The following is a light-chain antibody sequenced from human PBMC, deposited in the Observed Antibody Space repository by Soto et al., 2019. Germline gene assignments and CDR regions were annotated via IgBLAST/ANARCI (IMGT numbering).Light chain of an antibody. J-gene: IGKJ1*01. V-gene: IGKV2-28*01. CDR1: QSLLQRSGYHY. CDR3: LHALQPPPA. Sequence: DIVLTQSPLSLPVTPGEPASISCRSSQSLLQRSGYHYLDWYLQKPGQSTQLLIYLGSNRATGVPDRFSGSGSGTDFTLKISRVEAEDVGVYYCLHALQPPPAFGQGNKVEIK. CDR2: LGS.